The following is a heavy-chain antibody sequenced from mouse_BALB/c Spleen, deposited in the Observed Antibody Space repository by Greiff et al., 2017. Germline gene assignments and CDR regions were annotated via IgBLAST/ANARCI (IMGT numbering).Heavy chain of an antibody. Sequence: EVKRVESGPGLVKPSQSLSLTCTVTGYSITSDYAWNWIRQFPGNKLEWMGYISYSGSTSYNPSLKSRISITRDTSKNQFFLQLNSVTTEDTATYYCAGYDYGPFDYWGQGTTLTVSS. CDR3: AGYDYGPFDY. D-gene: IGHD2-4*01. V-gene: IGHV3-2*02. CDR1: GYSITSDYA. J-gene: IGHJ2*01. CDR2: ISYSGST.